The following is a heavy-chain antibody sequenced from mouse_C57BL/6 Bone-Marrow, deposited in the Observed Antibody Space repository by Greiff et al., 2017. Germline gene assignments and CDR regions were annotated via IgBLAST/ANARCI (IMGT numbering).Heavy chain of an antibody. V-gene: IGHV1-81*01. CDR2: IYPRSGNT. Sequence: QVQLQQSGAELARPGASVKLSCKASGYTFTSYGISWVKQRTGQGLEWIGEIYPRSGNTYYNEKFKGKATLTAAKSSSTAYMELRSLTSEDAAVYFCARVGYGYFDVWGTGTTVTVSS. J-gene: IGHJ1*03. CDR3: ARVGYGYFDV. CDR1: GYTFTSYG.